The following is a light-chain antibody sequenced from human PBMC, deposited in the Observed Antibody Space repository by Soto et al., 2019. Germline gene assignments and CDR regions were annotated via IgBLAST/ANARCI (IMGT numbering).Light chain of an antibody. CDR3: QQYNNWPIT. CDR2: GAS. Sequence: DIVMTQSPVTLFVSPGERATLSCRASQSINSNLAWYQQKPGQAPRLLIYGASTRATGFPARFSGSGSGTEFTLTISSLQSEDFAVYYCQQYNNWPITLGQGTRLEIK. V-gene: IGKV3-15*01. J-gene: IGKJ5*01. CDR1: QSINSN.